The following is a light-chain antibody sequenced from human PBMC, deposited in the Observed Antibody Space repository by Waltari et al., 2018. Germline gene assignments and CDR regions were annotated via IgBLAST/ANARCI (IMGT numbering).Light chain of an antibody. CDR1: SSDVGGYHY. CDR2: DVF. V-gene: IGLV2-11*01. Sequence: QSALTQPRSVSGSPGQSVTIPCTGTSSDVGGYHYVPWYQQHPGKAPKLIIYDVFERPSGVPDRFSGSKSGNTASLTVSGLQAEDEAEYYCCSYAGSYTFVFGTGTKVTVL. J-gene: IGLJ1*01. CDR3: CSYAGSYTFV.